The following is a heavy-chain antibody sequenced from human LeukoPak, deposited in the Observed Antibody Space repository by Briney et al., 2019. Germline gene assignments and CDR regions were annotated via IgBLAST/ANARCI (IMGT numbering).Heavy chain of an antibody. CDR1: GGSFSGYY. V-gene: IGHV4-4*07. D-gene: IGHD6-13*01. CDR2: IYASGRT. CDR3: ARDLIGQQLYYFDY. Sequence: SSETLSLTCAVYGGSFSGYYWGWIRQPPGKGLGWIELIYASGRTNYNPSLKSRVTMSVDTSKNQFSLRLSSVTAADTAVYYCARDLIGQQLYYFDYWGQGNLVSVSS. J-gene: IGHJ4*02.